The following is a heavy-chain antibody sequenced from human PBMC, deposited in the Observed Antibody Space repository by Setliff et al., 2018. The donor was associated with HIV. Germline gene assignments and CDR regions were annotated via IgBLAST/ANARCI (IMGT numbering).Heavy chain of an antibody. D-gene: IGHD6-13*01. V-gene: IGHV1-24*01. Sequence: ASVKVSCKISEYTLTELSIHWVRQAPGKGLEWMANFDPEDGETFYAQDLQGRVTITKDRSASTAYMELSSLRSDDTAMYYCATDPGYSSTWYSESFQHWGRGTVVTVSS. J-gene: IGHJ1*01. CDR3: ATDPGYSSTWYSESFQH. CDR1: EYTLTELS. CDR2: FDPEDGET.